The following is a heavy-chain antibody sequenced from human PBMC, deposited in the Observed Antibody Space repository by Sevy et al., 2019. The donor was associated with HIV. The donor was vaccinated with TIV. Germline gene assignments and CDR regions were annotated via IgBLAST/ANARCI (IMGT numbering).Heavy chain of an antibody. Sequence: GGSLRLSCTASGFSFGDYAMNWVRQAPGKGLEWVAFLKNKAHGGTLDHAASLKGRFTISRDDSKSIVYMQMNDLRTAETGVYYCPRWKGAHSIFDYGGQGAPVTVSS. CDR1: GFSFGDYA. CDR2: LKNKAHGGTL. V-gene: IGHV3-49*04. J-gene: IGHJ4*02. CDR3: PRWKGAHSIFDY. D-gene: IGHD1-26*01.